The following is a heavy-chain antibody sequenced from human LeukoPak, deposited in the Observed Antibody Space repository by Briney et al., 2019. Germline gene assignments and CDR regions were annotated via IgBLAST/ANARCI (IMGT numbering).Heavy chain of an antibody. CDR1: GGSISSYY. Sequence: SETLSPTCTVSGGSISSYYWSWIRQPPGKGLEWIGYIYYSGSTNYNPSLKSRVTISVDTSKNQFSLKLSSVTAADTAVYYCARSSSRFDPWGQGTLVTVSS. J-gene: IGHJ5*02. V-gene: IGHV4-59*01. CDR2: IYYSGST. D-gene: IGHD6-13*01. CDR3: ARSSSRFDP.